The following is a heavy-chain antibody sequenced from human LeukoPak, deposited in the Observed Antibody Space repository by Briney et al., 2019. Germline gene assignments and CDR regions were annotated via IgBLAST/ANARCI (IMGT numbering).Heavy chain of an antibody. CDR3: ARGRNDSSGYPDY. CDR1: GGSFSGYY. D-gene: IGHD3-22*01. Sequence: KPSETLSLTCAVYGGSFSGYYWSWIRQPPGKGLEWIGEINHSGSTNYNPSLKSRVTISVDTSKNQFSLKLSSVTAADTAVYYCARGRNDSSGYPDYWGQGTLVTVSS. J-gene: IGHJ4*02. CDR2: INHSGST. V-gene: IGHV4-34*01.